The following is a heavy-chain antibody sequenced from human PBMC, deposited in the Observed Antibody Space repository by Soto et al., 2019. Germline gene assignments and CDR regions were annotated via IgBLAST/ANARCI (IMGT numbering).Heavy chain of an antibody. D-gene: IGHD3-9*01. V-gene: IGHV4-59*01. J-gene: IGHJ5*02. CDR2: IYYSGST. CDR3: ARSTAGYYMSCFDP. CDR1: GGSISSYY. Sequence: QVQLQESGPGLVKPSETLSLTCTVSGGSISSYYWSWIRQPPGKGLEWIGYIYYSGSTNYNPSLKSRVTISVDTSKNQFSLKLSSVTAADTAVYYCARSTAGYYMSCFDPWGQGTLVTVSS.